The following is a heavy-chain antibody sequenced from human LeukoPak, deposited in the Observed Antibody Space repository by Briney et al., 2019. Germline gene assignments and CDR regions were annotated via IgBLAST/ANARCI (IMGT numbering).Heavy chain of an antibody. J-gene: IGHJ1*01. CDR3: ARGAFSSSWYPQWEYFQH. CDR2: ISSSSSYI. V-gene: IGHV3-21*01. CDR1: GFTFSSYS. D-gene: IGHD6-13*01. Sequence: GGSLRLSCAASGFTFSSYSMNWVRQAPGKGLEWVSSISSSSSYIYYADSVKGRFTISRDNAKNSLYLQMNSLRAEDTAVYYCARGAFSSSWYPQWEYFQHWGQGTLVTVSS.